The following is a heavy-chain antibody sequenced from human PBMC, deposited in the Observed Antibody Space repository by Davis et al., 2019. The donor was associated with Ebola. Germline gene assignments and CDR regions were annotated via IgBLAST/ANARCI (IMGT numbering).Heavy chain of an antibody. Sequence: GESLKISCEASGFTFSRYGMHWVRQAPGKGLEWVAFIRSEATSQDYGKSVQGRFFISRDDSKNTLYLQMNSRRAEDTAVYYCARDSEFVLLWFGGGMDVWGQGTPVTVSS. CDR1: GFTFSRYG. CDR2: IRSEATSQ. V-gene: IGHV3-30*02. CDR3: ARDSEFVLLWFGGGMDV. J-gene: IGHJ6*02. D-gene: IGHD3-10*01.